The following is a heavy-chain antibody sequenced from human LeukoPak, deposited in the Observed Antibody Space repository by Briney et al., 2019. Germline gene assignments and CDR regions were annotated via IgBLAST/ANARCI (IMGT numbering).Heavy chain of an antibody. V-gene: IGHV3-53*01. Sequence: GGSLRLSCAASGFSISSYYMHWVRQAPGKGLEWVSRFASDDNRVYADSVKGRFTISRDNSKNTLYLQMNSLRAEDTAVYYCARSYSYGYAAPFDYWGQGTLVTVSS. J-gene: IGHJ4*02. CDR2: FASDDNR. CDR1: GFSISSYY. CDR3: ARSYSYGYAAPFDY. D-gene: IGHD5-18*01.